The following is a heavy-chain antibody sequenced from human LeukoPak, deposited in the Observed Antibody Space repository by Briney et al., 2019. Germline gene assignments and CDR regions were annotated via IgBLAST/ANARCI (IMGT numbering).Heavy chain of an antibody. D-gene: IGHD2-15*01. J-gene: IGHJ4*02. Sequence: GGSLRLSCAASGFTFSSYAMNWVRQAPGKGLEWVSAISGSGGSTYYADSVKGRFTISRDNSRNTLYLQMNSLRAEDTAVYYCAKSFGGNGDYWGQGTLVTVSS. CDR1: GFTFSSYA. CDR3: AKSFGGNGDY. CDR2: ISGSGGST. V-gene: IGHV3-23*01.